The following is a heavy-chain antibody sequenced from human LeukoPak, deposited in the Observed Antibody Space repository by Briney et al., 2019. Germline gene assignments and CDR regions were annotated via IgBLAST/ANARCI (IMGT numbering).Heavy chain of an antibody. CDR2: ISYDGNNK. V-gene: IGHV3-30-3*01. Sequence: PGVSLRLSCAASGFTFSNYAMLWLRQAPGKGLEWVTIISYDGNNKYYAHSVKGRFTISRDNSKNTLYLQMNSLREEDTAVYYCAREFRGWWFDCGGQGSLVTV. J-gene: IGHJ4*02. D-gene: IGHD6-19*01. CDR3: AREFRGWWFDC. CDR1: GFTFSNYA.